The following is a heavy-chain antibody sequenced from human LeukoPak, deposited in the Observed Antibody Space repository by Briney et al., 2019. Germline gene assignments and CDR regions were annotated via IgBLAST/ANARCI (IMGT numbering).Heavy chain of an antibody. J-gene: IGHJ5*02. D-gene: IGHD6-13*01. Sequence: ASVKVSCKASGGTFGSSAISWVRQAPGQGLEWMAWISAYNGNTNYAQKLQGRVTMTTDTSTSTAYMELRSLRSDDTAVYYCARDRLVVAAAGTGWFDPWGQGTLVTVSS. CDR1: GGTFGSSA. CDR2: ISAYNGNT. CDR3: ARDRLVVAAAGTGWFDP. V-gene: IGHV1-18*01.